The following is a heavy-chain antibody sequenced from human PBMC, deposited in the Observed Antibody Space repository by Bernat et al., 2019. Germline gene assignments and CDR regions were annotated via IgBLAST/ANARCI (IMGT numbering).Heavy chain of an antibody. Sequence: QVQLVESGGGLVKPGGSLRLSCAASGFTFSDYYMSWIRQAPGKGLEWVSYISSSSSYTNYADSVKGRFTISRDNAKNSLYLQMNSLRAEDTAVYYCARGHYYGSSGYYSAPRYFDLWGRGTLVTVSS. CDR1: GFTFSDYY. J-gene: IGHJ2*01. CDR3: ARGHYYGSSGYYSAPRYFDL. D-gene: IGHD3-22*01. V-gene: IGHV3-11*06. CDR2: ISSSSSYT.